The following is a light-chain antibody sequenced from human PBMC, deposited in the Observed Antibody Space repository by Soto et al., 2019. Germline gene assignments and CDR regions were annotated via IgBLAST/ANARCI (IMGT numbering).Light chain of an antibody. CDR1: QSVSGK. J-gene: IGKJ1*01. V-gene: IGKV3D-15*01. CDR2: AAS. CDR3: QQYDIWRT. Sequence: ILMTQSPATLSVSPGERATLSCRASQSVSGKLAWYQQKPGQAPRLLIYAASTRATGIPARFSGSGSGTEFTLTISGLQSEVFAIYYCQQYDIWRTFGQGTDVEIK.